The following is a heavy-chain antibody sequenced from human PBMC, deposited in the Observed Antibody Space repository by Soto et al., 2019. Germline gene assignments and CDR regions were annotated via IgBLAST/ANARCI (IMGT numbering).Heavy chain of an antibody. CDR3: TRDRGYGDYYNWFGP. CDR2: NIPIFGTA. V-gene: IGHV1-69*01. J-gene: IGHJ5*02. Sequence: QVQLVQSGAEVKKPGSSVKVSCKASGGTFSSYAISWVRQAPGQGLEWMGGNIPIFGTANYAQKFQGRVSITADESTSTDYMELSSLRSEDTAVYYCTRDRGYGDYYNWFGPWGQGALVTVSS. D-gene: IGHD4-17*01. CDR1: GGTFSSYA.